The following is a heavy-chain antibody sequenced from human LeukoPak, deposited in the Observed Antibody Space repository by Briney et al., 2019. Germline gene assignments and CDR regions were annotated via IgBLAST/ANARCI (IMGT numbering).Heavy chain of an antibody. CDR3: AKGRSASDY. Sequence: QAGGSLRLSCAASGFTFSSYAMSWVRQAPGKGREWVSAISGSGGSTYYADSVKGRFTTSRDNSKNTLYLQMNSLRAEDTAVYYCAKGRSASDYWGQGTLVTVSS. J-gene: IGHJ4*02. V-gene: IGHV3-23*01. CDR1: GFTFSSYA. D-gene: IGHD3-10*01. CDR2: ISGSGGST.